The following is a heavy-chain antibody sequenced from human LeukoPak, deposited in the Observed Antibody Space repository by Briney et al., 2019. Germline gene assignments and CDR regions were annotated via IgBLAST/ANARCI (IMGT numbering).Heavy chain of an antibody. CDR1: GFTVSDNY. J-gene: IGHJ4*02. V-gene: IGHV3-53*01. CDR3: ARGTGSDSWYIDY. CDR2: IYRGGYT. D-gene: IGHD6-13*01. Sequence: GGSLRLSCAASGFTVSDNYMSWVRQAPGKGLEWVLVIYRGGYTYYADSVKGRFTISRDNDKNSLYLQMNSLRDEDTAVYYCARGTGSDSWYIDYWGQGTLVSVSS.